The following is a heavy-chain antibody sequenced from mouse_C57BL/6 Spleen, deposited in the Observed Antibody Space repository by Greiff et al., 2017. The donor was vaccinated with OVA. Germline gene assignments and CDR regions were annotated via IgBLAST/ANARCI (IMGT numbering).Heavy chain of an antibody. CDR3: ARRQYWVDY. CDR2: IYPGDGDT. D-gene: IGHD4-1*01. CDR1: GYAFSSYW. J-gene: IGHJ2*01. V-gene: IGHV1-80*01. Sequence: VKLMESGAELVKPGASVKISCKASGYAFSSYWMNWVKQRPGKGLEWIGQIYPGDGDTNSNGKFKGKATLTANKYSSTAYMQLSSLTYEDSAVYFCARRQYWVDYWGQGTTLTVSS.